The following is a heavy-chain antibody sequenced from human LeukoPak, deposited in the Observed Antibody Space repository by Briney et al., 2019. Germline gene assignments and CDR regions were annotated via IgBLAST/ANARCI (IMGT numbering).Heavy chain of an antibody. Sequence: SETLSLTCTVSGGSISSYYWSWIRQPPGKGLEWIGSIYDGGSDYYNPSLQSRVTVSLDTSKNQFSLRLSSVTAADTAVYYCARHVYDGDAFHIWGQGTMVTVSS. D-gene: IGHD5/OR15-5a*01. CDR2: IYDGGSD. CDR1: GGSISSYY. J-gene: IGHJ3*02. CDR3: ARHVYDGDAFHI. V-gene: IGHV4-39*01.